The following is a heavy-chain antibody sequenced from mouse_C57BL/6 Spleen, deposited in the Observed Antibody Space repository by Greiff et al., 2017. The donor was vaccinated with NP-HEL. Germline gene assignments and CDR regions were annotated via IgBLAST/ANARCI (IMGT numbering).Heavy chain of an antibody. CDR1: GYTFTSYW. CDR2: IDPSDSET. CDR3: AIGGDYDVGGY. D-gene: IGHD2-4*01. V-gene: IGHV1-52*01. J-gene: IGHJ2*01. Sequence: VQLQQSGAELVRPGSSVKLSCKASGYTFTSYWMHWVKQRPIQGLEWIGNIDPSDSETHYNQKFKDKATLTVDKSSSTAYMQLSSLTSEDSAVYYCAIGGDYDVGGYWGQGTTLTVSS.